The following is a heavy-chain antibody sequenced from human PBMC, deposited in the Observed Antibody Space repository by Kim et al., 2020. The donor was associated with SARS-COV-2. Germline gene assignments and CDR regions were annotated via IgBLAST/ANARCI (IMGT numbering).Heavy chain of an antibody. D-gene: IGHD3-22*01. Sequence: ASVKVSCKASGYTFTSYYMHWVRQAPGQGLEWMGIINPSGGSTSYAQKFQGRVTMTRDTSTSTVYMELSSLRSEDMAVYYCARGYDSSGYYLLRIAAWGQGTLVTVSS. CDR1: GYTFTSYY. CDR2: INPSGGST. CDR3: ARGYDSSGYYLLRIAA. J-gene: IGHJ4*02. V-gene: IGHV1-46*01.